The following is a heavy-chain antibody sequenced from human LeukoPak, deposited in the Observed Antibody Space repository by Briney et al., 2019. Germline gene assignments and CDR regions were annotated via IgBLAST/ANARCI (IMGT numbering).Heavy chain of an antibody. CDR1: GGSISSYY. Sequence: SETLSLTCTVSGGSISSYYWSWIRQPPGKGLEWIGYIYYSGSTSYNPSLKSRVTISVDTSKNQFSLKLSSVTAADTAVYYCARHRWSWGVRGVIGVGYYYYGMDVWGQGTTVTVSS. J-gene: IGHJ6*02. CDR2: IYYSGST. D-gene: IGHD3-10*01. V-gene: IGHV4-59*08. CDR3: ARHRWSWGVRGVIGVGYYYYGMDV.